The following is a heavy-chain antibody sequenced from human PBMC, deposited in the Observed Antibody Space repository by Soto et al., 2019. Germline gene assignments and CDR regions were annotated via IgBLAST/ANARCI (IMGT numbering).Heavy chain of an antibody. CDR1: GGSINSGDYS. CDR3: VRAASGLHWYFDL. CDR2: VYPSGST. Sequence: QLQLQESGSGLVKPSQTLSLTCAVSGGSINSGDYSWSWIRQPPGKGLEWIGFVYPSGSTYYKPSLKSRVPISLDRPKNQFSLKLNSVTAARTAVYYCVRAASGLHWYFDLWGRGTLITVSS. V-gene: IGHV4-30-2*01. J-gene: IGHJ2*01.